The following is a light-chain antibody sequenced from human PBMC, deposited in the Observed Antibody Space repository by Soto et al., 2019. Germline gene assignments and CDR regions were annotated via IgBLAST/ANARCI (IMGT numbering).Light chain of an antibody. CDR1: LDISTL. V-gene: IGKV1-9*01. CDR3: QQLNSYPLT. J-gene: IGKJ4*01. CDR2: AAS. Sequence: DVQMTQSPSSVSASVGDRVTITCQAGLDISTLLNWYQQKPGKAPKLLIYAASTLQSGVPSRFSGSGSGTDFTLTISSLQPEDFATYHCQQLNSYPLTFGGGTKVDIK.